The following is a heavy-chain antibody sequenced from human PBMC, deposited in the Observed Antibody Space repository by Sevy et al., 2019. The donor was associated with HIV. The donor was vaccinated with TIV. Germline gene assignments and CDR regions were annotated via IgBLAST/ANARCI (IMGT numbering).Heavy chain of an antibody. J-gene: IGHJ4*02. CDR3: ARSSSGEYSYAEFDY. D-gene: IGHD5-18*01. CDR2: ISYDGSNK. Sequence: GGSLRLSCAASGFTFSSYAMHWVRQAPGKGLEWVAVISYDGSNKYYADSVKGRFTISRDNSKNTLYLQMNSLRAEDTAVYYCARSSSGEYSYAEFDYWGQGTLVTVSS. V-gene: IGHV3-30-3*01. CDR1: GFTFSSYA.